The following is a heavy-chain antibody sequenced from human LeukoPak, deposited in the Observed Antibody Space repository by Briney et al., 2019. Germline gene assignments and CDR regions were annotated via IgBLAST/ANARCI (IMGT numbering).Heavy chain of an antibody. CDR2: ISYDGSNK. J-gene: IGHJ4*02. V-gene: IGHV3-30*18. Sequence: GGTLSLSCAASGFTFSTYAMHWVRQAPGQGLEWVAVISYDGSNKYYADSVKGRFTISRDNSKNTLYLQMNSLTTEDTAIYYCAKDKDYYGSVLNYWGQGTLVTVSS. D-gene: IGHD3-10*01. CDR1: GFTFSTYA. CDR3: AKDKDYYGSVLNY.